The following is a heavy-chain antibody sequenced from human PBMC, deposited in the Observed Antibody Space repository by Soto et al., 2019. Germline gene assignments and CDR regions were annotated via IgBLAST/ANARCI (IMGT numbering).Heavy chain of an antibody. V-gene: IGHV4-39*01. CDR1: GSSISGSYYY. CDR2: VFYTGFT. J-gene: IGHJ4*02. CDR3: ATSQKGYNWNYFDH. D-gene: IGHD1-20*01. Sequence: SETLSLTCSVSGSSISGSYYYWAWLRQSPGKGPEWIGSVFYTGFTSYNPSLESRVSVSVDTSKSQFSLKLSAVTAADTAVYYCATSQKGYNWNYFDHWGQGALVTVSS.